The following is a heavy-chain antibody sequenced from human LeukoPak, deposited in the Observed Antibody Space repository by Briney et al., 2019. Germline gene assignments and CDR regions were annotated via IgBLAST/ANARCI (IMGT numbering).Heavy chain of an antibody. D-gene: IGHD3-10*01. CDR1: GGTFSSYA. CDR2: IIPIFGTA. V-gene: IGHV1-69*01. CDR3: ARYGSGSYHTPDYYGMDV. Sequence: ASVKVSCKASGGTFSSYAISWVRQAPGQGLEWMGGIIPIFGTANYAQKFQGRVTITADESTSTAYMELSSLRSEDTAVYYCARYGSGSYHTPDYYGMDVWGQGTTVTVSS. J-gene: IGHJ6*02.